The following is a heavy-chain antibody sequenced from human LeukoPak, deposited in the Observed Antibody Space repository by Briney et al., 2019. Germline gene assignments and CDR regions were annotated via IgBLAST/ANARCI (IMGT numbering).Heavy chain of an antibody. CDR2: IRYDESNE. J-gene: IGHJ4*02. CDR1: EFIFSSYG. D-gene: IGHD1-26*01. V-gene: IGHV3-30*02. Sequence: GGSLRLSCASSEFIFSSYGMHWVRQAPGKGLEWVAMIRYDESNEYYADSVKGRFTISRDNSKNTLYLQMNSLRLEDTAVYYCGNWPVGATLGYFDYWGQGTLVTVSS. CDR3: GNWPVGATLGYFDY.